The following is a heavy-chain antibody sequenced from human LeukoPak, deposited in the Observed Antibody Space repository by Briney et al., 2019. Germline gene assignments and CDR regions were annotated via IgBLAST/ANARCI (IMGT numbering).Heavy chain of an antibody. J-gene: IGHJ4*02. CDR1: GYTFTGYY. CDR3: ARAVHYYDSSGYYYFGY. CDR2: INPNSGGT. Sequence: GASVKVSCKASGYTFTGYYMHWVRQAPGQGLEWMGWINPNSGGTNYAQKFQGRVTMTRDTSISTAYVELSRLRSDDTAVYYCARAVHYYDSSGYYYFGYWGQGTLVTVSS. V-gene: IGHV1-2*02. D-gene: IGHD3-22*01.